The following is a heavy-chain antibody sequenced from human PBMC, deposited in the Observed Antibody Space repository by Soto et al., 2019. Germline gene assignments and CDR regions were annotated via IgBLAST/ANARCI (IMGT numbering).Heavy chain of an antibody. J-gene: IGHJ3*02. D-gene: IGHD1-26*01. V-gene: IGHV5-51*01. CDR3: ARQEIAGATSAFDI. CDR1: GYNFTTYW. CDR2: IFPGDSDI. Sequence: GESLKISCKGSGYNFTTYWIGWVRQKPGKGMEWMGIIFPGDSDIRYSPSLQGQVTISADKSITTAYLQWSSLKASDTAIYYCARQEIAGATSAFDIWGQGTLVTVSS.